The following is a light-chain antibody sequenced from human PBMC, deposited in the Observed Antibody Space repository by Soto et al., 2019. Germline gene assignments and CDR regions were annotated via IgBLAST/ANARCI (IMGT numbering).Light chain of an antibody. V-gene: IGKV3-20*01. Sequence: EIVLTKSPGTLSLSPGERATLSCRASQSLSSSYLAWYQQKPGQSPRLLIYGSFSRATGIPDRFSGSGSGTDFTLTISRLEPEDFAVYYCQQYGSLITFGQGTRLEIK. CDR2: GSF. CDR1: QSLSSSY. CDR3: QQYGSLIT. J-gene: IGKJ5*01.